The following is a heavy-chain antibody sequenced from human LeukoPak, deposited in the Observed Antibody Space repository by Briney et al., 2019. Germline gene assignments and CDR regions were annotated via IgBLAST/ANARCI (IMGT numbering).Heavy chain of an antibody. V-gene: IGHV3-23*01. CDR1: GFPFSSYP. D-gene: IGHD3-22*01. CDR2: ITASGDST. J-gene: IGHJ4*02. CDR3: ARDRYYYDSSGPPS. Sequence: GGSLRLSCAGSGFPFSSYPISWVRQPPGKGLEWVSAITASGDSTYSADSVKGRFTISRDNSRNTLFLEMSSLRAEDTAVYYCARDRYYYDSSGPPSWGQGTLVTVSS.